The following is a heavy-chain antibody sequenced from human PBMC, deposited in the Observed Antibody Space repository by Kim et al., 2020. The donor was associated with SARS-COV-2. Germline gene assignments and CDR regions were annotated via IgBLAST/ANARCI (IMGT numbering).Heavy chain of an antibody. V-gene: IGHV4-34*01. D-gene: IGHD3-10*01. J-gene: IGHJ4*02. CDR2: T. Sequence: TDYNPSLKSRVTISVDTSKLQFSLKLTSVTAADTAVYYCARRSMVRGVAGWGQGTLVTVSS. CDR3: ARRSMVRGVAG.